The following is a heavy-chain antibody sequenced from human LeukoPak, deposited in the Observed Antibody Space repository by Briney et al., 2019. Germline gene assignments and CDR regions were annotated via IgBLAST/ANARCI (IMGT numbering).Heavy chain of an antibody. CDR2: IYYSGST. Sequence: SETLSLTCTVSGGSISSYYWSWIRQPPGKGLEWIGYIYYSGSTNYNPSLKSRVTISVDTSKNQFSLKLSSVTAADTAVYYCARGGYGYCSSTSCYKEHWFDPWGQGTLVTVSS. CDR3: ARGGYGYCSSTSCYKEHWFDP. D-gene: IGHD2-2*02. V-gene: IGHV4-59*01. CDR1: GGSISSYY. J-gene: IGHJ5*02.